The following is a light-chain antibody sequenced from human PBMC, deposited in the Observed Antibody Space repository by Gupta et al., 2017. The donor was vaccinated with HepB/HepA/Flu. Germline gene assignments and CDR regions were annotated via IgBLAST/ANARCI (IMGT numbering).Light chain of an antibody. V-gene: IGLV3-21*04. CDR1: NIGSKS. Sequence: SYVLTQPPSVSVAPGKTARITCGGNNIGSKSVHWYQQKPGQAPVLVIYYDSDRPSGIPERFSGSNSGNTATLTISRVEAGDEADYYCQVWDSSSDHYGFGTGTKVTGL. CDR3: QVWDSSSDHYG. J-gene: IGLJ1*01. CDR2: YDS.